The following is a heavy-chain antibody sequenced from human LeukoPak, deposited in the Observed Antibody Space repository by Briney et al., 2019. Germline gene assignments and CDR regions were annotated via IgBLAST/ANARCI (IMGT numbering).Heavy chain of an antibody. Sequence: SETLSLTCTVSGGSISSYYWSWIRQPPGKGLEWIGYIHYSGSTNYYPSLKSRVNISIDTSKNQLSLKLSSVTAADTAVYYCAGTSTWLSLGYWGQGTLVTVSS. CDR3: AGTSTWLSLGY. J-gene: IGHJ4*02. D-gene: IGHD2-2*01. CDR1: GGSISSYY. V-gene: IGHV4-59*08. CDR2: IHYSGST.